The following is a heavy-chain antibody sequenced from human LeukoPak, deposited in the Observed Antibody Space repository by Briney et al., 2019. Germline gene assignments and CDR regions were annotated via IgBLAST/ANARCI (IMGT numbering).Heavy chain of an antibody. J-gene: IGHJ1*01. D-gene: IGHD3-22*01. CDR3: ARAPSEIGGYYPEYFRH. V-gene: IGHV3-74*01. CDR1: GFTFGTYW. Sequence: PGGSLRLSCAASGFTFGTYWMHWVRQAPGKGLVWVSRIKSDGSTNYADSVKGRFTISRDNAKNTLSLQMNSLRPEDTGVYYCARAPSEIGGYYPEYFRHWGQGTLVTVSS. CDR2: IKSDGST.